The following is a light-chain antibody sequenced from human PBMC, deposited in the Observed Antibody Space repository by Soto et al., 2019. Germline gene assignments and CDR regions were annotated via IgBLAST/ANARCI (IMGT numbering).Light chain of an antibody. CDR1: QYINTR. J-gene: IGKJ4*01. CDR3: QQYGSSLT. V-gene: IGKV3-20*01. Sequence: EILLTYFPATLCSFPVDIVTLSCRASQYINTRLACCQQKPGQAPRLLIYGASSRATGIPDRFSGSGSRTDFNLNIRRLQPEDLAVYYCQQYGSSLTVGGGTQV. CDR2: GAS.